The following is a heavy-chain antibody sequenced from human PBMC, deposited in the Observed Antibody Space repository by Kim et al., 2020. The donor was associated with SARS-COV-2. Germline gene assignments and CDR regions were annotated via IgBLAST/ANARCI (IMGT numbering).Heavy chain of an antibody. J-gene: IGHJ1*01. CDR3: AKFPPYSSSWYRAEYFQH. Sequence: KGRFTISRDNSKNTLYLQMNSLRAEDTAVYYCAKFPPYSSSWYRAEYFQHWGQGTLVTVSS. V-gene: IGHV3-23*01. D-gene: IGHD6-13*01.